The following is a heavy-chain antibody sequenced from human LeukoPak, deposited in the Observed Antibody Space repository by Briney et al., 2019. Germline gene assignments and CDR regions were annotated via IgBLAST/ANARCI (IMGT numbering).Heavy chain of an antibody. Sequence: GESLKISSKGSGYSSTSYWIGWVRPMPGKGLEWMGIIYPGDSDIRYSPSFQGQVTISADKSISTAYLQSSSLKGSDTLMYYCARQDGYSKIDYWGQETLVSVST. D-gene: IGHD5-24*01. J-gene: IGHJ4*02. CDR3: ARQDGYSKIDY. CDR1: GYSSTSYW. V-gene: IGHV5-51*01. CDR2: IYPGDSDI.